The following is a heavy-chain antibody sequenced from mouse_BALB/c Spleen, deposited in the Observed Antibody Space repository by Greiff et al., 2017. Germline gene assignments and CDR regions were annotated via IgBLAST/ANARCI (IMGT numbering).Heavy chain of an antibody. Sequence: SGAELVKPGASVKLSCTASGFNIKDTYMHWVKQRPEQGLEWIGRIDPANGNTKYDPKFQGKATITADTSSNTAYLQLSSLTSEDTAVYYCGYDSPFAYWGQGTLVTVSA. CDR1: GFNIKDTY. J-gene: IGHJ3*01. CDR2: IDPANGNT. D-gene: IGHD2-4*01. V-gene: IGHV14-3*02. CDR3: GYDSPFAY.